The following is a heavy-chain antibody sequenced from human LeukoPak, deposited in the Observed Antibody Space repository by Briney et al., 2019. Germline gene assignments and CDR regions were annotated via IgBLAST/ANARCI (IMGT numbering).Heavy chain of an antibody. CDR2: ISGSSIYI. Sequence: MSGGSLRLSCAASGFTFSTYSMTWVRQAPGKGLEWVSSISGSSIYIYYADSVKGRFTISRDDAKNSLYLQMNSLRAEDTAVYYCARDPPYSDSSGYYYDYWGQGTLVTVSS. D-gene: IGHD3-22*01. V-gene: IGHV3-21*01. J-gene: IGHJ4*02. CDR1: GFTFSTYS. CDR3: ARDPPYSDSSGYYYDY.